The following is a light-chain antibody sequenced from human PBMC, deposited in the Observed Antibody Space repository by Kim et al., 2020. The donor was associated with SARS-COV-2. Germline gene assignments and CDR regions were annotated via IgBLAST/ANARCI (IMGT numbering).Light chain of an antibody. V-gene: IGKV1-27*01. CDR1: QDIPTY. Sequence: DFYMTQSPSALSASVGDRVTITCRASQDIPTYLAWYQQRPGKVPKLLIYGASTLQSGVPSRFSGSGSGTDFTLTISSLQPEDVATYFCQKTSSTPRTFGQGTKVDIK. CDR2: GAS. CDR3: QKTSSTPRT. J-gene: IGKJ1*01.